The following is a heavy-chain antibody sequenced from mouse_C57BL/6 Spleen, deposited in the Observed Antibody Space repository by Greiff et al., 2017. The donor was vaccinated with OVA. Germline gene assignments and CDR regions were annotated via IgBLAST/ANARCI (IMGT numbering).Heavy chain of an antibody. CDR2: IDPSDGYN. V-gene: IGHV1-50*01. Sequence: VQLQQPGAELVKPGASVKLSCKASGYTFTSYWMQWVKQRPGQGLEWIGEIDPSDGYNNYNQKFKGKATLTVDTSSSTAYMRRSSLTSYDSAVYYCARRITTVVATDYWGQGTTLTVSS. J-gene: IGHJ2*01. D-gene: IGHD1-1*01. CDR1: GYTFTSYW. CDR3: ARRITTVVATDY.